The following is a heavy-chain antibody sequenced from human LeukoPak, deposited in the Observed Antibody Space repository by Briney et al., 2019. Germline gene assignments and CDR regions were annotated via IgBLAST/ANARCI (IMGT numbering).Heavy chain of an antibody. V-gene: IGHV4-61*01. Sequence: SETLSLTCTISGYSISSSYYWGWIRQPPGKGLEWIGYIYYSGSTNYNPSLKSRVTISVDTSKNQFSLKLSSVTAADTAVYYCARGYSGYGRMGYYYYYYMDVWGKGTTVTISS. CDR3: ARGYSGYGRMGYYYYYYMDV. D-gene: IGHD5-12*01. CDR1: GYSISSSYY. CDR2: IYYSGST. J-gene: IGHJ6*03.